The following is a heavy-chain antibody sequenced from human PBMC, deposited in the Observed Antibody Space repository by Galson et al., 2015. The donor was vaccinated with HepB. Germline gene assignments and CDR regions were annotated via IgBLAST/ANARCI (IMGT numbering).Heavy chain of an antibody. CDR3: ARGCLGRFLGTRKDAFDI. CDR2: MNPNSGNT. D-gene: IGHD3-3*01. V-gene: IGHV1-8*01. CDR1: GYTFTSYD. Sequence: SVKVSCKASGYTFTSYDINWVRQATGQGLEWMGWMNPNSGNTGYAQKFQGRVTMTRNTSISTAYMELSSLRSEDTAVYYCARGCLGRFLGTRKDAFDIWGQGTMVTVSS. J-gene: IGHJ3*02.